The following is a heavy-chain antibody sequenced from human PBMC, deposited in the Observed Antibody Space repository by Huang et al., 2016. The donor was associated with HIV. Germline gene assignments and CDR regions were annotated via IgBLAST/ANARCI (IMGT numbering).Heavy chain of an antibody. D-gene: IGHD6-13*01. CDR3: ASQHIGAAATWF. V-gene: IGHV4-39*01. Sequence: QLQLQESGPGQVKLSETLSLTCTVSGDFISSTNYYWGWIRQSPGKGLEWVGSVYQSGSTNDNPSLKSRVTLSVDTARNQFSLRLNSVTAADTAVYYCASQHIGAAATWFWGRGTQVAVSS. J-gene: IGHJ4*02. CDR1: GDFISSTNYY. CDR2: VYQSGST.